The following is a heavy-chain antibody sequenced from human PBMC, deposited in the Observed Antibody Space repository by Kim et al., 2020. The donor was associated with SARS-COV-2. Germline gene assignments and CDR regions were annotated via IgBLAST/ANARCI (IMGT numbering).Heavy chain of an antibody. CDR1: GFIFSSCV. D-gene: IGHD5-12*01. V-gene: IGHV3-23*01. J-gene: IGHJ4*02. CDR3: AKDLDIDVYFDS. CDR2: IACSGATT. Sequence: GGSLRLSCAASGFIFSSCVMSWVRQAPGKGLEWVSTIACSGATTDYADSVEGRFTISRDNSKNTLYLQMNSLTDEDTAVYYCAKDLDIDVYFDSWGGETLVTVSS.